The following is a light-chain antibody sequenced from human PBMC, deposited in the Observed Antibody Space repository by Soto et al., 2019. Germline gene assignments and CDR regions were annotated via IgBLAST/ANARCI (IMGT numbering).Light chain of an antibody. V-gene: IGLV2-14*01. J-gene: IGLJ1*01. CDR3: SSYTSSSTYV. Sequence: QSALTQPASVSGSPGQSITISCTGTSSDIGDYNSVSWYQQHPGKAPKLMIYEVSNRPSGISNRFSGSKSGNTASLTIPGLQAEDEADYSCSSYTSSSTYVFGTGTKLTVL. CDR1: SSDIGDYNS. CDR2: EVS.